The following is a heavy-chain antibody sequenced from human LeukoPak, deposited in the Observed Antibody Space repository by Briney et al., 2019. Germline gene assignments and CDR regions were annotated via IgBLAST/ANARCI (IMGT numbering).Heavy chain of an antibody. V-gene: IGHV3-21*01. CDR1: GFTFSSYS. CDR2: ISSSSSYI. D-gene: IGHD6-6*01. Sequence: GGSRRLSCAASGFTFSSYSMNWVRQAPGKGLEWVSSISSSSSYIYYADSVKGRFTISRDNAKNSLYLQMNSLRAEDTAVYYCARLTGYSSSSGYYYGMDVWGQGTTVTVSS. J-gene: IGHJ6*02. CDR3: ARLTGYSSSSGYYYGMDV.